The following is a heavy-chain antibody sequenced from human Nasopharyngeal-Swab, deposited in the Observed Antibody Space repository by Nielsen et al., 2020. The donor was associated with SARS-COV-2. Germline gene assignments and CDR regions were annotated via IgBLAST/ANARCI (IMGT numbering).Heavy chain of an antibody. CDR1: GYTFTGYY. J-gene: IGHJ4*02. Sequence: ASVKVSCKASGYTFTGYYMHWVRQAPGQGLEWMGWINPNSGGTNYAQKFQGRVTMTRDTSISTAYMELSRLRSDDTAVYYCARDWDVGAIHRFDYWGQGTLVTVSS. CDR3: ARDWDVGAIHRFDY. D-gene: IGHD1-26*01. CDR2: INPNSGGT. V-gene: IGHV1-2*02.